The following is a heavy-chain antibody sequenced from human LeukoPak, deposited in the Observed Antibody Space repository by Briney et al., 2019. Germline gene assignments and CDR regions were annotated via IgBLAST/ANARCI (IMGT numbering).Heavy chain of an antibody. V-gene: IGHV5-51*01. J-gene: IGHJ4*02. CDR1: GYSFSDFW. CDR2: IYPADSDT. D-gene: IGHD3-10*01. Sequence: GESLKISCKTSGYSFSDFWIGWVRQRPGKGLEWMGIIYPADSDTRYSPSFEGQVAISADKSITTAYLQWGSLRASDTAMYYCSVAYGEAGSFDYWGQGTLVTVSS. CDR3: SVAYGEAGSFDY.